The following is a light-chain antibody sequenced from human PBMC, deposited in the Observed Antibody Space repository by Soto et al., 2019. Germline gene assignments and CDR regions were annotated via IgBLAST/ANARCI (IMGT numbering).Light chain of an antibody. CDR2: DVS. CDR3: CSYAGSYSVV. CDR1: SSDVGGYNY. V-gene: IGLV2-11*01. J-gene: IGLJ2*01. Sequence: QSALTQPRSVSGSPGQSVTISCTGTSSDVGGYNYVSWYQQNTGKAPKLMISDVSKRPSGVPDRFSGSMSGNTASLTISGLQAEDEAKYYCCSYAGSYSVVFGGGTKLTVL.